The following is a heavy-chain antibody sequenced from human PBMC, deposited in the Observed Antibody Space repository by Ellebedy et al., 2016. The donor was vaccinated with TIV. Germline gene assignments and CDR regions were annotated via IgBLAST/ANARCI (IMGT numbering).Heavy chain of an antibody. CDR2: IYSAGPT. CDR3: ARVDLGLAFDY. V-gene: IGHV3-53*01. D-gene: IGHD3-16*01. Sequence: GGSLRLSCAVSGFAVSSNYMSWVRQAPGKGLEWVSIIYSAGPTYYADSVKGRFTTSRDNSKNTLFLQMNSLRTEDTAVYYCARVDLGLAFDYWGRGTLVTVSS. J-gene: IGHJ4*02. CDR1: GFAVSSNY.